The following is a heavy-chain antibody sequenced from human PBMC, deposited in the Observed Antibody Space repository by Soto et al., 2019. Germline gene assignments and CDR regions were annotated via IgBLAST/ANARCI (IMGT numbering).Heavy chain of an antibody. V-gene: IGHV1-18*01. Sequence: ASVKVSCKASGYTFTSYGISWVRQAPGQGLEWMGWISAYNGNTNYAQKLQGRVTMTTDTSTSTAYMELRSLGSDDTAVYYCARVFQDYGMDVWGQGTTVTVSS. CDR1: GYTFTSYG. J-gene: IGHJ6*02. CDR3: ARVFQDYGMDV. CDR2: ISAYNGNT.